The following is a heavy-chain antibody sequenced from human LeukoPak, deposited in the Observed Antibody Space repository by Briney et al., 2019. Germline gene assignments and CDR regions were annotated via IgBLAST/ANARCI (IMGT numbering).Heavy chain of an antibody. CDR1: GFTFSSYA. CDR2: ISHDGSNK. D-gene: IGHD2-21*01. Sequence: PGGSLRLSCAASGFTFSSYAMHWVRQAPGKGLEWVAVISHDGSNKYYADSVKGRFTISRDNAKNSLYLQMNSLRAEDAAVYFCAKAPVTSCRGAYCYPFDSWGQGTLVTVSS. V-gene: IGHV3-30*04. J-gene: IGHJ4*02. CDR3: AKAPVTSCRGAYCYPFDS.